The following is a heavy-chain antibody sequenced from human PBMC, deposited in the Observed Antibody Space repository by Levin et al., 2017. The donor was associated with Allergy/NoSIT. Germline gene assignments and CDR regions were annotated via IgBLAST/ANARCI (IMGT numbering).Heavy chain of an antibody. V-gene: IGHV4-39*01. CDR3: ARQKYSYGYSGDFDY. J-gene: IGHJ4*02. Sequence: NSSETLSLTCTVSGGSISSSSYYWGWIRQPPGKGLEWIGSIYYSGSTYYNPSLKSRVTISVDTSKNQFSLKLSSVTAADTAVYYCARQKYSYGYSGDFDYWGQGTLVTVSS. D-gene: IGHD5-18*01. CDR1: GGSISSSSYY. CDR2: IYYSGST.